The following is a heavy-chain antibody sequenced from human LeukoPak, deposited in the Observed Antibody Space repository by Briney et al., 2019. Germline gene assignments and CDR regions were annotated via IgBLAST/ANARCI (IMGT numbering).Heavy chain of an antibody. CDR2: IRQYGSEK. CDR1: GFTFSSDW. V-gene: IGHV3-7*01. D-gene: IGHD3-16*02. Sequence: GRSLRLSCAASGFTFSSDWMSCVREAPGKGREWGANIRQYGSEKYYVDSVKGRFTISRHNATNSLYLQMHSLRAEDTAVYYCAREGGVIVLDYWGQGTLVTVSS. CDR3: AREGGVIVLDY. J-gene: IGHJ4*02.